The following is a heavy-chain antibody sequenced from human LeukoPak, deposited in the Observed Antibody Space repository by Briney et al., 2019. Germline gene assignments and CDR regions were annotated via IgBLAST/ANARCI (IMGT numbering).Heavy chain of an antibody. D-gene: IGHD2-2*01. CDR1: GGTFSSYA. Sequence: SVKVSCKASGGTFSSYAINWARQAPGQGLEWMGGIIPIFGTANYAQKFQDRVTITADESTSTAYMELSSLRSEDTAIYYCASRLYCSNTRCRNFPFAYWGQGTLVTVSS. V-gene: IGHV1-69*01. CDR3: ASRLYCSNTRCRNFPFAY. J-gene: IGHJ4*02. CDR2: IIPIFGTA.